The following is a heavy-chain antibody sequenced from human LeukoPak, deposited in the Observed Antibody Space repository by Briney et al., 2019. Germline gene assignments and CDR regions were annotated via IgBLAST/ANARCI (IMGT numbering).Heavy chain of an antibody. D-gene: IGHD3-10*01. Sequence: PGGSLRLSCAASGFTFGSYGMHWVRQAPGKGLEWVAVIWYDGSNKYYADSVKGRFTISRDNSKNTLYLQMNSLRAEDTAVYYCARDYYGSGRDYYYYMDVWGKGTTVTVSS. J-gene: IGHJ6*03. CDR1: GFTFGSYG. CDR2: IWYDGSNK. V-gene: IGHV3-33*01. CDR3: ARDYYGSGRDYYYYMDV.